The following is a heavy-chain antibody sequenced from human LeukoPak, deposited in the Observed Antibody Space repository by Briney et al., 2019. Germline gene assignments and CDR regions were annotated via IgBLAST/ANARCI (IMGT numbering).Heavy chain of an antibody. D-gene: IGHD2-15*01. J-gene: IGHJ3*02. CDR2: IYYSGST. CDR3: ARSRYCSGGSCYSGDAFDI. Sequence: SETLSLTCTVSGGSISSGGYYWSWIRQHPGQGLEWIGYIYYSGSTYYNPSLKSRVTISVDTSKNQFSLKLSSVTAADTAVYYCARSRYCSGGSCYSGDAFDIWGQGTMVTVSS. V-gene: IGHV4-31*03. CDR1: GGSISSGGYY.